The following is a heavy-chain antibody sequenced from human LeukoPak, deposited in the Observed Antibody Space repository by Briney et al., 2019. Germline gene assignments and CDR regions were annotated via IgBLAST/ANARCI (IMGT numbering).Heavy chain of an antibody. CDR1: GGSFSGYY. J-gene: IGHJ4*02. CDR2: INHSGST. Sequence: PSETLSLTCAVYGGSFSGYYWSWIRQPPGKGLEWIGEINHSGSTNYNPSLKSRVTISVDTSKNQFSLKLSSATAADTAVYYCARGLSRYYYGSGSYFYFDYWGQGTLVTVSS. D-gene: IGHD3-10*01. V-gene: IGHV4-34*01. CDR3: ARGLSRYYYGSGSYFYFDY.